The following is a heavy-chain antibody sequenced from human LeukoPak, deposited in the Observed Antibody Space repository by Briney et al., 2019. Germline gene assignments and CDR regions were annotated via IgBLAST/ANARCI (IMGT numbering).Heavy chain of an antibody. V-gene: IGHV3-NL1*01. J-gene: IGHJ4*02. Sequence: PGGSLRLSCAASGFTFSSYGMHWVRQAPGQGLEWVSVIYSGGSTYYADSVKGRFTISRDNSKNTLYLQMNSLRAEDTAVYYCAKAAHYYYDSSGYYDVYFDYWGQGTLVTVSS. D-gene: IGHD3-22*01. CDR1: GFTFSSYG. CDR3: AKAAHYYYDSSGYYDVYFDY. CDR2: IYSGGST.